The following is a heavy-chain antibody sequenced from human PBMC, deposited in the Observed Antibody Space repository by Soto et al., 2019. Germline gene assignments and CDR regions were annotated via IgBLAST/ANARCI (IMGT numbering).Heavy chain of an antibody. CDR1: GYTFTGYY. J-gene: IGHJ6*02. Sequence: ASVKVSCKASGYTFTGYYMHWVRQAPGQGLEWMGWINPNSGGTNYAQKFQGRVTMTRDTSISTAYVELSRLRSDDTAVYYCAREWGDGYNYDYYYYGMDVWGQGTTVTVSS. CDR3: AREWGDGYNYDYYYYGMDV. V-gene: IGHV1-2*02. CDR2: INPNSGGT. D-gene: IGHD5-12*01.